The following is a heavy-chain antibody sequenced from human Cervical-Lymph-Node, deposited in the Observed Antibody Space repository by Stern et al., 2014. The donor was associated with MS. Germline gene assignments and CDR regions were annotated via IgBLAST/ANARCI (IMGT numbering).Heavy chain of an antibody. V-gene: IGHV4-61*02. J-gene: IGHJ6*02. Sequence: QLQESGPGLVKPSQTLSLTCTVSGASITGGGSFWSWIRQPAGKRLEWIGRIYTSGSTDYTPSLKSRVTISVDALKNQFSLKLTSVTAADTAVYYCARDSAAGSSIRDYYFGLDVWGQGTTVTVSS. D-gene: IGHD6-19*01. CDR3: ARDSAAGSSIRDYYFGLDV. CDR1: GASITGGGSF. CDR2: IYTSGST.